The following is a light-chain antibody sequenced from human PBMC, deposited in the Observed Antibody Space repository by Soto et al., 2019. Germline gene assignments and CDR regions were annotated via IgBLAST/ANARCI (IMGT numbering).Light chain of an antibody. CDR1: NSDVS. V-gene: IGLV2-23*01. CDR3: CSNGGMT. J-gene: IGLJ2*01. CDR2: EDT. Sequence: QSVLTQPASLSGSPGQSITISCTGTNSDVSVSWFQHHPGKAPKLMIHEDTKRPSGISNRFSGSKSANTASLTITGLQAEDEADYYCCSNGGMTFGGGTKVTVL.